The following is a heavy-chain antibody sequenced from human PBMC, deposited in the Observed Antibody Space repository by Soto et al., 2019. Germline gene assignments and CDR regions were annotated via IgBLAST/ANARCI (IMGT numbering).Heavy chain of an antibody. J-gene: IGHJ4*02. V-gene: IGHV4-30-2*01. CDR3: ARGTTTVTTFDY. Sequence: SETLSLTCAVSGGSISSGGYSWSWIRQPPGKGLECIGYIYHSGSTYYNPSLKSRVTISVDRSKNQLSLKLSSVTAADTAVYYCARGTTTVTTFDYWGQGTLVTVAS. D-gene: IGHD4-17*01. CDR2: IYHSGST. CDR1: GGSISSGGYS.